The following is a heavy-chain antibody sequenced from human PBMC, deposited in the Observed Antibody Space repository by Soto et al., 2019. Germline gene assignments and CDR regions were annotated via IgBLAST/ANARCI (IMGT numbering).Heavy chain of an antibody. D-gene: IGHD3-10*01. CDR2: INAGNGNT. J-gene: IGHJ6*02. Sequence: ASVKVSCKASGYTFTSYAMHWVRQAPGQRLEWMGWINAGNGNTKYSQKFQGRVTITRDTSASTAYMELSSLRSEDTAVYYCARSYGSGSSYYYYGMDVWGQGTTVTVSS. CDR1: GYTFTSYA. CDR3: ARSYGSGSSYYYYGMDV. V-gene: IGHV1-3*01.